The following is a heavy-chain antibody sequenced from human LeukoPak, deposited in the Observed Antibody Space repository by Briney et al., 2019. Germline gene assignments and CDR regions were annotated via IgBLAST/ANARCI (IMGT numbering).Heavy chain of an antibody. CDR2: ISSSSSTI. D-gene: IGHD2-15*01. Sequence: GGSLRLSCAASGFTFSSYSMNWVRQAPGKGLEWVSYISSSSSTIYYADSVKGRFTISRDNAKNSLYLQMNSLRAEDTAVYYCARDSSSFIVVERPFDHWGQGTLVTVSS. J-gene: IGHJ4*02. CDR3: ARDSSSFIVVERPFDH. V-gene: IGHV3-48*01. CDR1: GFTFSSYS.